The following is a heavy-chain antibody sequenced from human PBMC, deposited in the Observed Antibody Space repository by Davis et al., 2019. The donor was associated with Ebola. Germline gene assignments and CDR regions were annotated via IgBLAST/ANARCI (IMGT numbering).Heavy chain of an antibody. CDR1: GYTFTSYA. Sequence: ASVKVSCKASGYTFTSYAMHWVRQAPGQRLEWMGWINAGNGNTKYSQKFQGRVTITRDTSASTAYMELSSLRSEDTAVYYCAKTFNEDGSGYRPSDYWGQGTLVTVSS. CDR2: INAGNGNT. J-gene: IGHJ4*02. V-gene: IGHV1-3*01. CDR3: AKTFNEDGSGYRPSDY. D-gene: IGHD3-3*01.